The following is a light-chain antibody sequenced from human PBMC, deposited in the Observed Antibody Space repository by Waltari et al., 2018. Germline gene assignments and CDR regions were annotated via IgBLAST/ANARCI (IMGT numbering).Light chain of an antibody. V-gene: IGKV3-20*01. CDR1: QSVSRA. CDR2: GAS. CDR3: QHYVRLPAT. Sequence: EIVLTPSPGTLSLSPGDRATPSCRASQSVSRALAWYQQKPGQAPRLLISGASNRATGIPDRFSGSGSGTDFSLTISSLEPEDFAVYYCQHYVRLPATFGQGTKVEIK. J-gene: IGKJ1*01.